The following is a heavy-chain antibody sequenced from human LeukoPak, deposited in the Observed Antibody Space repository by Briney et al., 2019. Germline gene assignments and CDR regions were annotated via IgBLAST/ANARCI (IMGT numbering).Heavy chain of an antibody. CDR3: ARAIVVDYYMDV. CDR1: GYTSTGYY. V-gene: IGHV1-2*02. J-gene: IGHJ6*03. D-gene: IGHD2-2*01. Sequence: ASVKVSCKASGYTSTGYYMHWVRQAPGQGLEWMGWINPNSGGTNYAQKFQGRVTMTRDTSISTAYMELSRLRSDDTAVYYCARAIVVDYYMDVWGKGTTVTISS. CDR2: INPNSGGT.